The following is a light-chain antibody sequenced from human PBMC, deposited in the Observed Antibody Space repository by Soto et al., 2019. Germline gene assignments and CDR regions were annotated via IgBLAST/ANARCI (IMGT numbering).Light chain of an antibody. CDR1: RSVSNN. CDR2: GAS. V-gene: IGKV3-15*01. CDR3: QQYNNWPLT. Sequence: EIVMTQSPATLSVSPGERATLSCRASRSVSNNLAWHQQKPGQAPRLLIYGASTRATGIPARFSGSWSGTEFTLTISSLQSEDSAVYYCQQYNNWPLTFGQGTRLAIK. J-gene: IGKJ5*01.